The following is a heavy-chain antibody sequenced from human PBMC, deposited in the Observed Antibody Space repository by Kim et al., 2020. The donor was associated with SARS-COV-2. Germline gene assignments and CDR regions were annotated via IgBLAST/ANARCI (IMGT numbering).Heavy chain of an antibody. CDR2: IWYDGSNK. D-gene: IGHD6-19*01. CDR1: GFTFSSYG. V-gene: IGHV3-33*01. J-gene: IGHJ6*02. Sequence: GGSLRLSFAASGFTFSSYGMHWVRQAPGKGLEWVAVIWYDGSNKYYADSVKGRFTISRDNSKNTLYLQMNSLRAEDTAVYYCARGALQWLVDYYYYGMDVWGQGTTVTVSS. CDR3: ARGALQWLVDYYYYGMDV.